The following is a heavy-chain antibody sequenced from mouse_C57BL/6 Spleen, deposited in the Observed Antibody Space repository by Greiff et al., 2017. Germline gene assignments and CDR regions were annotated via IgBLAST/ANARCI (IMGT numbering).Heavy chain of an antibody. CDR3: ARHYYGSSYAGFAY. J-gene: IGHJ3*01. CDR1: GFTFSDYG. V-gene: IGHV5-17*01. Sequence: EVKVVESGGGLVKPGGSLKLSCAASGFTFSDYGMHWVRQAPEKGLEWVAYISSGSSTIYYADTVKGRFTISRDNAKNTLFLQMTSLRSEDTAMYYCARHYYGSSYAGFAYWGQGTLVTVSA. CDR2: ISSGSSTI. D-gene: IGHD1-1*01.